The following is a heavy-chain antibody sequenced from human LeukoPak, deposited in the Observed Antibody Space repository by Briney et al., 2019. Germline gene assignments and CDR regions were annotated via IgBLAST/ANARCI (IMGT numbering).Heavy chain of an antibody. J-gene: IGHJ6*02. V-gene: IGHV3-23*01. CDR3: AREEEVVTPLSYYYYGMDV. CDR2: ISGSGDNT. D-gene: IGHD2-21*02. CDR1: GFTFSSYA. Sequence: GGSLRLSCAASGFTFSSYAMSWVRQVPGKGLEWVSVISGSGDNTYYADSVKGRFTISRDNSKNTLYLQMNSLRAEDTAVYYCAREEEVVTPLSYYYYGMDVWGQGTTVTVSS.